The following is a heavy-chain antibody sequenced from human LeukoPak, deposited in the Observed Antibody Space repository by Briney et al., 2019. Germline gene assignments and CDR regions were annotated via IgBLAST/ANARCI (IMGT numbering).Heavy chain of an antibody. V-gene: IGHV3-48*03. J-gene: IGHJ4*02. D-gene: IGHD3-22*01. CDR3: ARDRYYDSSGYSFDY. Sequence: GGSLRLSCAASGFTFSSYEMNWVRQAPGKGLEWVSYVSSSGSTIHYADSVKGRFTISRDNAKNSLYLQMNSLRAEDTAVYYCARDRYYDSSGYSFDYWGQGTLVTVSS. CDR2: VSSSGSTI. CDR1: GFTFSSYE.